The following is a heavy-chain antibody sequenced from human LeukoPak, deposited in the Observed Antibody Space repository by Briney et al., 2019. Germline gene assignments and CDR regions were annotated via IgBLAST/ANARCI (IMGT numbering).Heavy chain of an antibody. D-gene: IGHD3-22*01. Sequence: PGGSLRLSCAASGFTSSSYAMHWVRQAPGKGLEWGAVISYDGSNKYYADSVKGRFTISRDNAKNSLYLQMNSLRADDTAVYYCARTHDSSGYRYFDYWGQGTLVTVSS. CDR3: ARTHDSSGYRYFDY. CDR2: ISYDGSNK. J-gene: IGHJ4*02. CDR1: GFTSSSYA. V-gene: IGHV3-30*04.